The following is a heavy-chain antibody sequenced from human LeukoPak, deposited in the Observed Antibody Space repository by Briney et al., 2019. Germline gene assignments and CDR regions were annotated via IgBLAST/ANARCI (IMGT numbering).Heavy chain of an antibody. D-gene: IGHD5-24*01. Sequence: YYSGTXXYNPSLKSRVXISVDTSKNQFSLNLNSVTAADTAVYYCARVXMATRRXYXFDXWGQGXXXXVSS. CDR2: YYSGTX. J-gene: IGHJ4*02. V-gene: IGHV4-59*01. CDR3: ARVXMATRRXYXFDX.